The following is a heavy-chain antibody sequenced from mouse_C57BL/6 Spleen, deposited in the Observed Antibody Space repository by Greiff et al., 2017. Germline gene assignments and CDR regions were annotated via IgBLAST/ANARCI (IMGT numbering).Heavy chain of an antibody. J-gene: IGHJ3*01. CDR3: ARTGYYGSAFAY. CDR1: GYTFTSYW. CDR2: IDPNSGGT. Sequence: QVQLKQPGAELVKPGASVKLSCKASGYTFTSYWMHWVKQRPGRGLEWIGRIDPNSGGTKYNEKFKSKATLTVDKPSSTAYMQLRSLTSEDSAVYYCARTGYYGSAFAYWGEGTLVTVSA. D-gene: IGHD1-1*01. V-gene: IGHV1-72*01.